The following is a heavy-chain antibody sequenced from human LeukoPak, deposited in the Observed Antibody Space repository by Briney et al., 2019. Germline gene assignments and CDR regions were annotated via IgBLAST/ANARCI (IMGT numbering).Heavy chain of an antibody. CDR3: AGGAWYYDYVWGSYHSDLLGY. Sequence: SETLSLTCTVSGGSISSYYWSWIRQPPGKGLEWIGYIYYSGSTNYNPSLKSRVTISVDTSKNQFSLKLSSVTAADTAVYYCAGGAWYYDYVWGSYHSDLLGYWGQGTLVTVSS. J-gene: IGHJ4*02. D-gene: IGHD3-16*02. CDR2: IYYSGST. CDR1: GGSISSYY. V-gene: IGHV4-59*01.